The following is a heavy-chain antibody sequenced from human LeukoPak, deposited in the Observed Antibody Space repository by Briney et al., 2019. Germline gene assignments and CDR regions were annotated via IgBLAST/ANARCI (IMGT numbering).Heavy chain of an antibody. CDR1: GFTLSSYG. CDR2: IRYDGSYQ. Sequence: GGSLRLSCAASGFTLSSYGMHWVRQAPGKGLQWVAFIRYDGSYQYYADSVKGRFTISRDNSKNTLYLQMNSLRAEDTAVYYCAKDPSYSSGSYFEYCGQGSLVTVSS. CDR3: AKDPSYSSGSYFEY. J-gene: IGHJ4*02. D-gene: IGHD3-10*01. V-gene: IGHV3-30*02.